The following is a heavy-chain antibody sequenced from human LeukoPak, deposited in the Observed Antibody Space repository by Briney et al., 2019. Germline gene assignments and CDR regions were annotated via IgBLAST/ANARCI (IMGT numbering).Heavy chain of an antibody. CDR1: GGSISSSSYY. CDR3: ARQGNGWYDKIYYYYYMDV. D-gene: IGHD6-19*01. V-gene: IGHV4-39*01. CDR2: IYYSGST. Sequence: KPSGTLSLTCTVSGGSISSSSYYWGWIRQPPGKGLEWIGSIYYSGSTYYNPSLKSRVTISVDTSKNQFSLKLSSVTAADTAVYYCARQGNGWYDKIYYYYYMDVWGKGTTVTVSS. J-gene: IGHJ6*03.